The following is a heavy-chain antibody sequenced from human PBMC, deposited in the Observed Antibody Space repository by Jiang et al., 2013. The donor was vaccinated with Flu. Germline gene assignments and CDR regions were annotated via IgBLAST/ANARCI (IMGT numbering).Heavy chain of an antibody. CDR2: INTGNGNT. Sequence: CKASGYTFTAHTMHWVRQAPGQRLEWMAWINTGNGNTRYSQKFQGRVTISRDTIATTAYMELSGLTSEDTAVYYCARDSSGATRGFDYWGQGTLVTVSS. CDR1: GYTFTAHT. D-gene: IGHD1-26*01. CDR3: ARDSSGATRGFDY. J-gene: IGHJ4*02. V-gene: IGHV1-3*04.